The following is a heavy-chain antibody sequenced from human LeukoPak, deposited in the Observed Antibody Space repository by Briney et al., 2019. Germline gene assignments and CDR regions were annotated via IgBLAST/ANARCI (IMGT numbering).Heavy chain of an antibody. V-gene: IGHV1-2*02. D-gene: IGHD1-26*01. CDR3: VGSKWAAGAGFYS. CDR2: IKCDSGGT. Sequence: ASVKVSCKASGYTFTAYYMHWVRHAPGQGLEWMGWIKCDSGGTEYSRNYRGRVTMTRDTSISTAYMELTRLTSDDTAVYDCVGSKWAAGAGFYSWGQGTQVTVSS. J-gene: IGHJ4*02. CDR1: GYTFTAYY.